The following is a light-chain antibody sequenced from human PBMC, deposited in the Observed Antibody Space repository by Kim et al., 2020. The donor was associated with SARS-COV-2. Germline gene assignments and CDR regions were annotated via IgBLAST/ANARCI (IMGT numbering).Light chain of an antibody. CDR2: GAS. V-gene: IGKV3-20*01. CDR1: ESVDSSK. J-gene: IGKJ5*01. CDR3: QQFGGSPPIT. Sequence: DIVLTQSPGTLSSSPGETATFTCRASESVDSSKLAWYQQKPGHAPPLLIFGASSSATGIPDRFSGSGSGTDFTLTISRLEPEDFAVYYCQQFGGSPPITFGQGTRLEIK.